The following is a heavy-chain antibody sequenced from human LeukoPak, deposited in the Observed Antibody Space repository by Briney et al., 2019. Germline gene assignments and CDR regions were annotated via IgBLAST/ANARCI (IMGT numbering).Heavy chain of an antibody. D-gene: IGHD6-6*01. J-gene: IGHJ4*02. V-gene: IGHV7-4-1*02. CDR2: INTNTGNP. CDR3: AREKFVREFDY. Sequence: GASVKVSCKASGYIFTSYALHWVRQAPGQGLEWMGWINTNTGNPTYAQGFTGRFVFSLDTSVSTAYLQISSLKAEDTAVYYCAREKFVREFDYWGQGTLVTVSS. CDR1: GYIFTSYA.